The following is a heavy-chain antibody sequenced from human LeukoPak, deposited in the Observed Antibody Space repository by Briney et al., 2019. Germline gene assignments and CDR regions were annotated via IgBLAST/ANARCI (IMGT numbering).Heavy chain of an antibody. CDR2: INHSGST. D-gene: IGHD5-12*01. J-gene: IGHJ4*02. V-gene: IGHV4-34*01. Sequence: PSETLSLTCAVYGGSFSGYYWSWIRQPPGKGLEWIGEINHSGSTNYNPSLKSRVTISVDTSKNQFSLKLSSVTAADTAVYYCARSLGLRQVATGYWGQGTLVTVSS. CDR1: GGSFSGYY. CDR3: ARSLGLRQVATGY.